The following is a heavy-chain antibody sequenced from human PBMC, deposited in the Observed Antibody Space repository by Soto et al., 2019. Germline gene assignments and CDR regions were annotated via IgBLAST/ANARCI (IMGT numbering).Heavy chain of an antibody. D-gene: IGHD2-15*01. J-gene: IGHJ5*02. CDR2: INPASGST. CDR3: ARDLAAGDL. CDR1: GYTFTHYY. V-gene: IGHV1-46*01. Sequence: QVQLVPSGAEVKKPGASVKVSCRTSGYTFTHYYIHWVRQAPGPGIEWLGIINPASGSTNDAQDFQGRVTLTMDMSTTTVCMELSGLRAEDTAMFYCARDLAAGDLWGQGTLVTVSS.